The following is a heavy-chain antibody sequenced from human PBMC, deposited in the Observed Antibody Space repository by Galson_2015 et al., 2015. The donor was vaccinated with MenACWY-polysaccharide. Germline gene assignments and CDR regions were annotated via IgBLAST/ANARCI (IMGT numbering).Heavy chain of an antibody. CDR3: ARDGGYLDAFDF. CDR2: ISSSGSTI. D-gene: IGHD5-12*01. CDR1: GFTFSSYE. V-gene: IGHV3-48*03. Sequence: SLRLSCAVSGFTFSSYEMNWVRQAPGKGLEWVSYISSSGSTIYYADSVKGQFTISRTNAKNSLSLQMNSLRAEDTAIYYCARDGGYLDAFDFWGQGTMVTVSS. J-gene: IGHJ3*01.